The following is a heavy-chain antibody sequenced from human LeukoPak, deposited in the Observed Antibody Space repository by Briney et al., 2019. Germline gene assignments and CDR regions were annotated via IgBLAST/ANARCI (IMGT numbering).Heavy chain of an antibody. Sequence: PSETLSLTCTVSGGSISSGDYYWSWIRQPPGKGLGWIGYIYYSGSTYYNPSLKSRVTISVDTSKNQFSLKLSSVTAADTAVYYCARGVDGYGDAFDIWGQGTMVTVSS. CDR1: GGSISSGDYY. J-gene: IGHJ3*02. CDR2: IYYSGST. D-gene: IGHD5-24*01. V-gene: IGHV4-30-4*01. CDR3: ARGVDGYGDAFDI.